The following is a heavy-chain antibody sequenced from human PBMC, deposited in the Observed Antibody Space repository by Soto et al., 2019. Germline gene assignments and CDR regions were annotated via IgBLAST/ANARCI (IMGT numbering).Heavy chain of an antibody. D-gene: IGHD1-26*01. V-gene: IGHV1-69*13. J-gene: IGHJ5*02. CDR3: AREGIGGNWFDP. Sequence: GASVKVSCKGSGCTFSSYAISWVRQAPGQGLEWMGGIIPIFGTANYAQKFQGRVTITADESTSTAYMELSSLRSEDTAVYYCAREGIGGNWFDPWGQGTLVTVSS. CDR2: IIPIFGTA. CDR1: GCTFSSYA.